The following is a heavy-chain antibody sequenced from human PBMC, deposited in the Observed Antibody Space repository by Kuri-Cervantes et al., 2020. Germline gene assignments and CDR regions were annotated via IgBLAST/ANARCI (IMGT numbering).Heavy chain of an antibody. Sequence: ASVKVSCKASGYTFTGYYMHWVRQAPGQGLEWMGWINPNSGGTNYAQKFQGRVTITADKSTSTAYMELSSLRSEDTAVYYCARDFGRKLLWFGDAPGAYFDYWGRGTLVTVSS. CDR3: ARDFGRKLLWFGDAPGAYFDY. J-gene: IGHJ4*02. CDR2: INPNSGGT. CDR1: GYTFTGYY. V-gene: IGHV1-2*02. D-gene: IGHD3-10*01.